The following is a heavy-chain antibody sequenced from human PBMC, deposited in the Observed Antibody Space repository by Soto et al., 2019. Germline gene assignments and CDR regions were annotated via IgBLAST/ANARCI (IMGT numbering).Heavy chain of an antibody. CDR3: ARAGYGATLEYFYYYGMDV. CDR2: IYYSGST. D-gene: IGHD4-17*01. CDR1: GGKISGLY. V-gene: IGHV4-59*11. Sequence: VSGGKISGLYGRWILQHPGKGLEWIGYIYYSGSTNYNPSLKSRVTISVDTSKNQFSLKLSSVTAADTAVYYCARAGYGATLEYFYYYGMDVWGQGTTVTVSS. J-gene: IGHJ6*02.